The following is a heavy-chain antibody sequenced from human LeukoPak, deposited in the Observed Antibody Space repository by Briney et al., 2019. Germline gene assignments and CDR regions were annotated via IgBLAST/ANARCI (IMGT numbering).Heavy chain of an antibody. CDR1: GFNFNTYT. Sequence: GGSLRLSCAASGFNFNTYTMNWVRQAPGKGLEWVSSISSGSSYIYYADAVHGRFTVSRDNAKYSLYLQMNSLRAEDTAVYYCVRGSYGAYDYWGQGSLVTVSS. D-gene: IGHD4-17*01. V-gene: IGHV3-21*01. CDR2: ISSGSSYI. J-gene: IGHJ4*02. CDR3: VRGSYGAYDY.